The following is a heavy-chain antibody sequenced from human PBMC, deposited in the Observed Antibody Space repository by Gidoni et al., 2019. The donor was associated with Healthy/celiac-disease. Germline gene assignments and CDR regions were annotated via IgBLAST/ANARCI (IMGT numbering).Heavy chain of an antibody. CDR2: MNPNSGNT. Sequence: QVQLVQSGAEVKKPGASVKVSCKASGYTFPSYDINWVRQATGQGLEWMGWMNPNSGNTGYAQKFQGRVTMTRNTSISTAYMELSSLRSEDTAVYYCARKHDFWSGYWYGMDVWGQGTTVTVSS. CDR1: GYTFPSYD. V-gene: IGHV1-8*01. J-gene: IGHJ6*02. CDR3: ARKHDFWSGYWYGMDV. D-gene: IGHD3-3*01.